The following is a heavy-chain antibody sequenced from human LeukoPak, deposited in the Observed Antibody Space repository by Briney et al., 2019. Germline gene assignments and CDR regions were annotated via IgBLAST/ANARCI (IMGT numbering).Heavy chain of an antibody. J-gene: IGHJ4*02. CDR2: ISDSGGRT. V-gene: IGHV3-23*01. D-gene: IGHD2-2*01. CDR3: AKRPAAKYFGY. Sequence: GGSLRLSCAASGFTFSSYAMSWVRQAPGKGLEWVSAISDSGGRTYYVDSVKGRFTISRDNSKNTLYLQMNGLRAEDTAVYYCAKRPAAKYFGYWGQGTLVTVSS. CDR1: GFTFSSYA.